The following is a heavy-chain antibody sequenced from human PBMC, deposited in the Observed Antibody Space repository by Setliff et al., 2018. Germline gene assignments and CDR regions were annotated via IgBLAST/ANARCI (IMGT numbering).Heavy chain of an antibody. D-gene: IGHD3-22*01. CDR2: IIPIFGTA. CDR3: ARERGSYDSSTHYTYYFDY. Sequence: SVKVSCKASGGTFRNYGISWVRQAPGQGLDWMGGIIPIFGTANYAQKFQGRVTITTDDSTNAAYMELSSLRSEDTAVYFCARERGSYDSSTHYTYYFDYWVPETLLVTVSS. CDR1: GGTFRNYG. J-gene: IGHJ4*03. V-gene: IGHV1-69*05.